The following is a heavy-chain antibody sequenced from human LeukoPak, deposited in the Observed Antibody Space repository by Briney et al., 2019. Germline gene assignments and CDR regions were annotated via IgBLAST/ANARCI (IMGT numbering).Heavy chain of an antibody. CDR1: GFTFSSYW. Sequence: PGGSLRLSCAASGFTFSSYWMHWVRQAPGKGLEWVSSISGRDGRTFYAVSVKGRFTISRDNSKNKLYLQMNSLRAEDTAVYYCAKDQFIANNWFDPWGQGTQVTVSS. CDR2: ISGRDGRT. CDR3: AKDQFIANNWFDP. J-gene: IGHJ5*02. V-gene: IGHV3-23*01. D-gene: IGHD3-16*02.